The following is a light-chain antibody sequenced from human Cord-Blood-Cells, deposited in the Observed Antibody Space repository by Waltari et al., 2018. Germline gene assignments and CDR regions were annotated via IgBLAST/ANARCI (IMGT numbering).Light chain of an antibody. V-gene: IGLV2-11*01. CDR1: SRDCRLFNF. CDR3: SSYAGSYTWV. Sequence: QFALTQPRSVSGSPGQSVTISCTATSRDCRLFNFFYWYQQHPGKAPKLIIYDVSKRPAGVPDSYSGSKSGNTASLTISGLQAEDEADYYCSSYAGSYTWVFGGGTKLTVL. J-gene: IGLJ3*02. CDR2: DVS.